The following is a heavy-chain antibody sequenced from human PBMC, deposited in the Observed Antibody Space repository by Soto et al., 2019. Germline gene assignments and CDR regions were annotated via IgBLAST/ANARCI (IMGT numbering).Heavy chain of an antibody. CDR3: ARDFYILRPYYYYYMDV. J-gene: IGHJ6*03. CDR2: ISSSSSYI. CDR1: GFTFSSYS. D-gene: IGHD2-2*02. V-gene: IGHV3-21*01. Sequence: GGSLRVSCAASGFTFSSYSMNWVRQAPGKGLEWVSSISSSSSYIYYADSVKGRFTISRDNAKNSLYLQMNSLRAEDTAVYYCARDFYILRPYYYYYMDVWGKGTTVTVSS.